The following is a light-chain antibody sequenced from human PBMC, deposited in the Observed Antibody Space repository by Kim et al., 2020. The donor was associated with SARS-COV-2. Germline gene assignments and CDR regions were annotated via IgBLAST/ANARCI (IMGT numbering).Light chain of an antibody. CDR3: QQYDNY. CDR2: KAS. CDR1: QSNSMW. V-gene: IGKV1-5*03. J-gene: IGKJ2*01. Sequence: DIQMTQSPSTLSASVGDRVIITCRASQSNSMWLAWYQQKPGKAPKLLISKASSLQSGVPSRFRGSGSGTEFTLTISSLQPDDFGTYYCQQYDNYFGQGTKLEIK.